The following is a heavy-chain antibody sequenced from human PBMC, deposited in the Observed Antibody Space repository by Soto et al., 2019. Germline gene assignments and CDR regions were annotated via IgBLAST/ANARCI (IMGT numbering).Heavy chain of an antibody. J-gene: IGHJ5*02. CDR2: ISGSGGST. D-gene: IGHD4-17*01. V-gene: IGHV3-23*01. CDR1: GFTFSSYA. Sequence: EVQLLESGGGLVQPGGSLRLSCAASGFTFSSYAMSWVRQAPGKGLEWVSAISGSGGSTYYADSVKGRFTISRDNSKNTLYLQMNSLRAEDTAVYYCAKGPDDLTRNLNCFDPWGQGTLVTVSS. CDR3: AKGPDDLTRNLNCFDP.